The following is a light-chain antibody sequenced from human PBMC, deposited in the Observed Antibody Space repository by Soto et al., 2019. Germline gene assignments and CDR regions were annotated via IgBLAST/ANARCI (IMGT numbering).Light chain of an antibody. V-gene: IGKV3-20*01. CDR3: QQYGSSPWT. Sequence: EIVLTQSPGTLSLSPGERATLSCRASQSASSSYLAWYQQKPGQGPRLLIYGASSRATGIPDRFSGSGSGTDFTLTISRLEPEDFAVYYCQQYGSSPWTFGQGTKVDIK. J-gene: IGKJ1*01. CDR1: QSASSSY. CDR2: GAS.